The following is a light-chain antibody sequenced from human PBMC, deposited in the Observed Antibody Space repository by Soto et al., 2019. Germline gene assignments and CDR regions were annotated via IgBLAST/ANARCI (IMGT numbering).Light chain of an antibody. CDR1: SSNIGAGYD. Sequence: QSVRTQPPSVSGAPVQRVTISSTGSSSNIGAGYDVHWYLQLPGTAPKLLIYGNTNRPSGVPDRFSGSKSGSSASLAITGLQAEDEADYYCQSHDSSLHASVFGTGTKVTVL. J-gene: IGLJ1*01. CDR2: GNT. CDR3: QSHDSSLHASV. V-gene: IGLV1-40*01.